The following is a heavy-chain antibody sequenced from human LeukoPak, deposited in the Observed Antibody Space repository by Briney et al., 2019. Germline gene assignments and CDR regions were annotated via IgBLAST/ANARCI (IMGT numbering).Heavy chain of an antibody. CDR2: MYTGGTT. J-gene: IGHJ4*02. CDR3: AKDEATSGGGLAS. V-gene: IGHV3-53*01. D-gene: IGHD3-16*01. Sequence: GGSLRLSCAASGFSVSATHMSWVRQAPGKGLEWDSAMYTGGTTYYADSVKGRFTIYRDNSKNTLYLQMNSPRAEDTAVYYCAKDEATSGGGLASWGQGTLVSVSS. CDR1: GFSVSATH.